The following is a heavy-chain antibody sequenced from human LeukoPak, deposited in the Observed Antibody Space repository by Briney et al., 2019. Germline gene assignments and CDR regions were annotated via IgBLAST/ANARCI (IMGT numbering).Heavy chain of an antibody. CDR2: IYYRGST. CDR1: GGSISTYY. J-gene: IGHJ5*02. Sequence: PSETLSLTCTVSGGSISTYYWSWIRQPPGKGLEWIGYIYYRGSTNYNPSLKSRVTISVDMSKNQFSLKLSSVTAADTAVYYCARHKNRASWFDPWGQGTLVTVSS. D-gene: IGHD1-14*01. V-gene: IGHV4-59*08. CDR3: ARHKNRASWFDP.